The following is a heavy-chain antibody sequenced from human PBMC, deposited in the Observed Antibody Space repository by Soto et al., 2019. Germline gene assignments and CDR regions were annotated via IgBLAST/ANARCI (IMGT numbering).Heavy chain of an antibody. CDR3: ATRHLDDPYGGPGGY. J-gene: IGHJ4*02. D-gene: IGHD3-10*01. CDR2: IDYRRST. V-gene: IGHV4-39*01. Sequence: SETLSLTCTVSGVSLSSTPYYWAWIRQPPGMGLEWIGSIDYRRSTDYNPSLKGRVTISVDTSQNHFSLEVRSVTAADTAVYYCATRHLDDPYGGPGGYWGQGTLVTVSS. CDR1: GVSLSSTPYY.